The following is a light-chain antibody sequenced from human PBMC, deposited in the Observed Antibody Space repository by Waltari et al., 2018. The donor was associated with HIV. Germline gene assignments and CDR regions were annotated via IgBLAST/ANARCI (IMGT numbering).Light chain of an antibody. CDR1: TSNIGGNT. Sequence: QSVLAQPPSASGTPGQRVTISCSGSTSNIGGNTVSWYQQLPGTAPKLLIYSNNQPPSGVPDRFSGSTSGTSASLVISGLQSEDEADYYCAAWDDSLKGGAFGPGTKVTVL. V-gene: IGLV1-44*01. J-gene: IGLJ1*01. CDR2: SNN. CDR3: AAWDDSLKGGA.